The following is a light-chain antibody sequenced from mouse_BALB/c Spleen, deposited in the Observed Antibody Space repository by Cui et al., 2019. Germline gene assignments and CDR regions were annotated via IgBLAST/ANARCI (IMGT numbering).Light chain of an antibody. V-gene: IGKV8-28*01. CDR3: QNDHSYRT. CDR1: QSLLNSGNQKNY. J-gene: IGKJ2*01. Sequence: DIVMTQSPSSLSVSAGEKVTMSCKSSQSLLNSGNQKNYLAWYQQKPGQPPKLLIYGASTRESGVPDRFTGSGSGTDFTLTISSVQAEDLAVYYCQNDHSYRTFGGGTKLEIK. CDR2: GAS.